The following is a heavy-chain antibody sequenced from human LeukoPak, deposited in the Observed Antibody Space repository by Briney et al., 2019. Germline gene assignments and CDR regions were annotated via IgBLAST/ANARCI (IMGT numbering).Heavy chain of an antibody. D-gene: IGHD3-3*01. V-gene: IGHV1-8*03. Sequence: ASVKVSCKASGYTFTSYDINWVRQASGQGLEWMGWMSPKSANTGYAQKFQGRVTITRDTSISTAYMELSRLRSDDTAVYYCARAPTILDFDYWGQGTLVTVSS. CDR3: ARAPTILDFDY. CDR1: GYTFTSYD. J-gene: IGHJ4*02. CDR2: MSPKSANT.